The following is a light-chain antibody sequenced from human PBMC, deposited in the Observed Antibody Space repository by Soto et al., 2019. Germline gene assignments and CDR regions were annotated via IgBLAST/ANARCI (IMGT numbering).Light chain of an antibody. V-gene: IGKV1-27*01. J-gene: IGKJ5*01. CDR1: QDISVY. CDR2: SAS. Sequence: DIQMTQSPSSLSASVGDRVTITCRASQDISVYLAWYQQKPGKVPKLLIYSASTLQSGVPSRFSGSGSWTDFTLTISSLQPEDAATYYCQKFNTSPLTFGQGTRLEIK. CDR3: QKFNTSPLT.